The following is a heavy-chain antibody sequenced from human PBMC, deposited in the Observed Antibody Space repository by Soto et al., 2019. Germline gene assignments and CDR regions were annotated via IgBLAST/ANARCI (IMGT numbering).Heavy chain of an antibody. CDR3: ARTDNVGYYPY. V-gene: IGHV4-38-2*01. CDR1: GGSIINNYW. CDR2: IYHSGTT. J-gene: IGHJ4*02. Sequence: SETLSLTCAVSGGSIINNYWWAWVRQSPGKGLVWIGSIYHSGTTYYNPSLESRVTISVDTSESRIALKLSSVTAADSAVYYCARTDNVGYYPYLGQGPLVTVSS. D-gene: IGHD3-3*01.